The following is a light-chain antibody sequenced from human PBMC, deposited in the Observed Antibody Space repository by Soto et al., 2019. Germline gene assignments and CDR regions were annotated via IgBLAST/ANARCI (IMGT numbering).Light chain of an antibody. CDR1: QSVSSSY. Sequence: QVPDTLRFSRSGRPTLSDRASQSVSSSYLTWYQRKPGQAPRLLIYDASHRATGIPARFSGSGSGPDFTFTSGLLEPEDPPVHSLQHRTNWPETFRQGTKVDIK. J-gene: IGKJ1*01. CDR3: QHRTNWPET. CDR2: DAS. V-gene: IGKV3-11*01.